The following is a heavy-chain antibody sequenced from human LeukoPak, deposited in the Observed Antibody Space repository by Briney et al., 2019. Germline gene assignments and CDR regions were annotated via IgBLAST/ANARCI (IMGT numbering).Heavy chain of an antibody. D-gene: IGHD2-2*01. CDR2: INHSGST. CDR3: ARGRYCSSTSCSSHFDY. J-gene: IGHJ4*02. Sequence: SETLSLTCAVYGGSFSGYYWSWIRQPPGKGLEWIEEINHSGSTNYNPSLKSRVTISVDTSKNQFSLKLSSVTAADTAVYYCARGRYCSSTSCSSHFDYWGQGTLVTVSS. V-gene: IGHV4-34*01. CDR1: GGSFSGYY.